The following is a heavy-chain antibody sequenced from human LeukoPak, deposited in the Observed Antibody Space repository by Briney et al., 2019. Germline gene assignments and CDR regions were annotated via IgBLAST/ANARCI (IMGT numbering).Heavy chain of an antibody. CDR3: ARSTYYYGSGSPYYFDY. D-gene: IGHD3-10*01. Sequence: GASVKVSCKASGYTFTGYSMHWVRQAPGQGLVWMGWINPNSGGTNYAQKFQGRVTMTRDTSISTAYMELSRLRSDDTAVYYCARSTYYYGSGSPYYFDYWGQGTLVIISS. J-gene: IGHJ4*02. V-gene: IGHV1-2*02. CDR2: INPNSGGT. CDR1: GYTFTGYS.